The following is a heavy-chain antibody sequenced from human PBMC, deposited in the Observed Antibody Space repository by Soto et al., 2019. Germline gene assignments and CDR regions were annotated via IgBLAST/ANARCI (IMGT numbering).Heavy chain of an antibody. CDR2: IIPILGIA. D-gene: IGHD2-8*02. CDR3: EREAVVPGAQYFEY. V-gene: IGHV1-69*08. J-gene: IGHJ4*02. CDR1: GGTFSSYT. Sequence: QVQLVQSGAEVKKPGSSVKVSCKASGGTFSSYTISWVRQAPGQGLEWMGRIIPILGIANYAQKFQGRVTITADKYKSTAYMELRRLRSEATAVYYCEREAVVPGAQYFEYWGQGTLVTVSS.